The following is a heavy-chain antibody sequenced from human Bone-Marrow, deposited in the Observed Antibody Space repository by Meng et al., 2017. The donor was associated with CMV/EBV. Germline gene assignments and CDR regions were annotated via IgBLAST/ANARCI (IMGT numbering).Heavy chain of an antibody. J-gene: IGHJ4*01. V-gene: IGHV1-46*01. CDR1: GYTFTSYY. CDR3: ARDDPLDHRSDY. Sequence: ASVKVSCKASGYTFTSYYMHWVRQAPGQGLEWMGIINPSGGSTSYAQKFQGRVTMTRDTSTSTAYMELSSLRSEDTAVYYCARDDPLDHRSDYWGHGTLVTVSS. CDR2: INPSGGST.